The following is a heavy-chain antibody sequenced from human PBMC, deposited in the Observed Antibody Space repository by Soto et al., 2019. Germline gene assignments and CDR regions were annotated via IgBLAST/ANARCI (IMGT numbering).Heavy chain of an antibody. J-gene: IGHJ3*02. CDR3: ASVTLGYCSSTRCPPKDDAFDI. Sequence: QVQLVQSGAEVKKPGASVKVSCKASGYTFTSYDINWVRQATGQGLDWMGWMNPNSGNTGYAQKFQGRVTMTRNTSISTAYMELSSLRSEDTAVYYCASVTLGYCSSTRCPPKDDAFDIWGQGTMVTVSS. CDR2: MNPNSGNT. V-gene: IGHV1-8*01. CDR1: GYTFTSYD. D-gene: IGHD2-2*01.